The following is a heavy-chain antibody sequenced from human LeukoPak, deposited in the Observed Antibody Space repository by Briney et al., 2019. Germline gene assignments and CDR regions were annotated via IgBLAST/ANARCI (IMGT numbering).Heavy chain of an antibody. CDR3: TKPRVLSPGVFDI. Sequence: PGGSLRLSCAASGFTFNNYAMHCARQAPGEGLEWVWGLSYSSGNIGYAASVKGLFTISRDNAKNSLYLQMNSLRAEDTAFYYCTKPRVLSPGVFDIWGKGTMVTVSS. D-gene: IGHD2-8*02. CDR2: LSYSSGNI. CDR1: GFTFNNYA. V-gene: IGHV3-9*01. J-gene: IGHJ3*02.